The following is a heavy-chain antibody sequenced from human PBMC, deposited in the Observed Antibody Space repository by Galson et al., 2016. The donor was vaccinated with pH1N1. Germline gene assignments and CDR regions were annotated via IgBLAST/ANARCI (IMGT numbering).Heavy chain of an antibody. V-gene: IGHV4-4*01. J-gene: IGHJ5*02. CDR2: IYQTETT. D-gene: IGHD4-23*01. Sequence: LTCAVSGGSIRSSNWWSWVRQPPGKGLEWIGEIYQTETTKYNPSLKSRVTLSLDKSKNQFSLKLTSVTAADTAVYFCARDGGDYGGAGQYKYFDTWGQGTLVTVSS. CDR1: GGSIRSSNW. CDR3: ARDGGDYGGAGQYKYFDT.